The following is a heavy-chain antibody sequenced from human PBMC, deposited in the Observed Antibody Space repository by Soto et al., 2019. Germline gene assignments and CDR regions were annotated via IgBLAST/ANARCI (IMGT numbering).Heavy chain of an antibody. J-gene: IGHJ2*01. Sequence: QVPLVQSGAEVKKPGSSVKVSCKASGGTFSSYTISWVRQAPGQGLEWMGRIIPILGIANYAQKFQGRVTISADKSTSKSYMELSSLGSEDTAVYYCAREEDSSGWKYWYFDLWGRGTLVTVSS. CDR2: IIPILGIA. D-gene: IGHD6-19*01. CDR1: GGTFSSYT. CDR3: AREEDSSGWKYWYFDL. V-gene: IGHV1-69*08.